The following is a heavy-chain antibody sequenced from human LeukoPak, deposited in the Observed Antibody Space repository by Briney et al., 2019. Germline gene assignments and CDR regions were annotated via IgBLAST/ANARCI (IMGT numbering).Heavy chain of an antibody. CDR1: GFTFSSYE. CDR2: ISSSGSTI. D-gene: IGHD3-9*01. CDR3: ASVKADYDILTGYYTKGAFDI. V-gene: IGHV3-48*03. J-gene: IGHJ3*02. Sequence: GGSLRLSCAASGFTFSSYEMNWVRQAPGKGLEWVSYISSSGSTIYYADSVKGRFTISRDNAKNSLYLQMDSLRAEDTAVYYCASVKADYDILTGYYTKGAFDIWGQGTMVTVSS.